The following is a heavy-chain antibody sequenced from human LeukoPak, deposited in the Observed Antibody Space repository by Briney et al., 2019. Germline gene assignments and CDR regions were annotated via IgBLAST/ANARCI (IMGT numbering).Heavy chain of an antibody. CDR2: INTDGSST. D-gene: IGHD3-3*01. V-gene: IGHV3-74*01. CDR1: GFTFSSYW. Sequence: PGGSLRLSCAASGFTFSSYWMHWVRQAPGKGLVWVSRINTDGSSTSYADSVKGRFTISRDNAKNTLHLQMNSLRAEDTAVYYCARGYYDFWSSVNYMDVWGKGTTVTVSS. CDR3: ARGYYDFWSSVNYMDV. J-gene: IGHJ6*03.